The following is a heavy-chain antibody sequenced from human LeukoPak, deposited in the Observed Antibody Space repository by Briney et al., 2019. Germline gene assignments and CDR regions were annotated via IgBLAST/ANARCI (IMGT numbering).Heavy chain of an antibody. Sequence: GGSLSLSCAASGFTFSSYAMSWVRQAPGKGLEWVSAISGSGGSTYYGDSVKGRFTISRDNTKNTLYLQMNSLRAEDTAVYYCARKYYYGMDVWGQGTTVTVSS. CDR1: GFTFSSYA. CDR2: ISGSGGST. V-gene: IGHV3-23*01. J-gene: IGHJ6*02. CDR3: ARKYYYGMDV.